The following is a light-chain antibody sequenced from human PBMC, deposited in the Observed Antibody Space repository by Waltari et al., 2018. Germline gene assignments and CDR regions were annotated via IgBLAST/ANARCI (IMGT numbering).Light chain of an antibody. Sequence: DIQMTQSPSSMSASVGARVTITCRASQSISNYLNWYQQKPGKAPKLLIYAASNLQSGVPSRFSGSGSGTDFTLTISSLQPEDFATYYCQQSSRTPWAFGQGTKVEIK. CDR1: QSISNY. CDR3: QQSSRTPWA. CDR2: AAS. V-gene: IGKV1-39*01. J-gene: IGKJ1*01.